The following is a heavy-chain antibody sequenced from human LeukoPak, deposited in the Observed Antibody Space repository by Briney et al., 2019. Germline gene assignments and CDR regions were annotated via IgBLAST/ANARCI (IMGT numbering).Heavy chain of an antibody. J-gene: IGHJ4*02. V-gene: IGHV1-58*01. CDR3: AADRAGSYLRFVY. CDR1: GFTFTSSV. Sequence: ASVKVSCKASGFTFTSSVVQWVRQARGQRLEWIGRIVVGSGNTNYAQKFQERVTITRDMSTSTAYMELSSLRFEDTAVYYCAADRAGSYLRFVYWGQGTPVTVSS. D-gene: IGHD3-10*01. CDR2: IVVGSGNT.